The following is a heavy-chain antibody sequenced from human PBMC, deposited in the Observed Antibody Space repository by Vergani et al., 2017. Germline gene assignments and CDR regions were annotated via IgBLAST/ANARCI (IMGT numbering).Heavy chain of an antibody. V-gene: IGHV4-4*02. CDR2: IYYIGNT. Sequence: QVQLQESGPGLVKPSGTLSLTCAVSGGSISSSNWWSWVRQPPGKGLEWIGYIYYIGNTYYNPSLKSRLTISVDTFKNHFSLKLSSVTAADTAVYYCARVEYSGYDFRGYFDFWGQGTLVTVSS. D-gene: IGHD5-12*01. CDR1: GGSISSSNW. J-gene: IGHJ4*02. CDR3: ARVEYSGYDFRGYFDF.